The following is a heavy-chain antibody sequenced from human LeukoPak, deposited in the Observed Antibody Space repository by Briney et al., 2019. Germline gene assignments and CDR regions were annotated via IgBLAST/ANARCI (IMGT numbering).Heavy chain of an antibody. J-gene: IGHJ4*02. Sequence: GGALRLSCAASGFTFSSYSMNWVRQAPGKGLECVSSISSSSSYIYYADSVKGRFTISRENAKNSLYLQMNSLRAEDTAVYYCARIRWGGGYAQLDYWGQGTLVTVSS. CDR1: GFTFSSYS. CDR3: ARIRWGGGYAQLDY. CDR2: ISSSSSYI. D-gene: IGHD2-21*01. V-gene: IGHV3-21*01.